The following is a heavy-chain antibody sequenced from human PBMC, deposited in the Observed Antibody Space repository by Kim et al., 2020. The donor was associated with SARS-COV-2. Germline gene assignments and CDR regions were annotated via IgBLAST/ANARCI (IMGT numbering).Heavy chain of an antibody. D-gene: IGHD1-1*01. V-gene: IGHV3-23*01. J-gene: IGHJ4*02. CDR1: GFTFSDYA. CDR2: ISGGGTT. Sequence: GGSLRLSCAASGFTFSDYAMSWVRQAPGKGLEWVSGISGGGTTFYADSVEGRFTISRDNSKNTLYLQMNSLRAEDTAIYYCAKDRLERRPHFFDYWGQGT. CDR3: AKDRLERRPHFFDY.